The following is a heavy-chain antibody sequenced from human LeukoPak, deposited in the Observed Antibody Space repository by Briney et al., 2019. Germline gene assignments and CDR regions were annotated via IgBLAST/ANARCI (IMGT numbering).Heavy chain of an antibody. CDR1: GFTFSSYA. CDR2: INQDGSEK. V-gene: IGHV3-7*01. Sequence: PGASLRLSCAASGFTFSSYAMSWVRQAPGKGLEWVANINQDGSEKYYVDSVKGRFTVSRVNAKNSLFLQMNSLRTEDTGVYYCARDGHPFDSWGQGTLVTVSS. CDR3: ARDGHPFDS. J-gene: IGHJ4*02.